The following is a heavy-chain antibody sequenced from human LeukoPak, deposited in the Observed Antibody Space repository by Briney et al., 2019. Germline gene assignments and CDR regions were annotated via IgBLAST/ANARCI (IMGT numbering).Heavy chain of an antibody. CDR3: ARSFRISGMDV. Sequence: SETLSLTCTVFGGSISSYYWSWIRQPPGKGLEWIGYIYYSGSTNYNPSLKSRVTISVDTSKNQFSLKLSSVTAADTAVYYCARSFRISGMDVWGQGTTVTVSS. CDR2: IYYSGST. CDR1: GGSISSYY. V-gene: IGHV4-59*08. J-gene: IGHJ6*02. D-gene: IGHD3-10*01.